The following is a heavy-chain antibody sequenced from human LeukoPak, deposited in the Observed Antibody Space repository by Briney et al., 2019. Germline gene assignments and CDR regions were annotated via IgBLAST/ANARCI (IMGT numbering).Heavy chain of an antibody. J-gene: IGHJ4*02. Sequence: PGESLRLSCTASGFTVSSNYMVWVRRAPGKGLEWVSIIYSAGNTYYADSVKGRFTISRDNSKNTLYLQMNSLRAEDTAVYYCAKSGLQLGYFDYWGQGTLVTVSS. V-gene: IGHV3-66*02. CDR2: IYSAGNT. CDR3: AKSGLQLGYFDY. CDR1: GFTVSSNY. D-gene: IGHD5-24*01.